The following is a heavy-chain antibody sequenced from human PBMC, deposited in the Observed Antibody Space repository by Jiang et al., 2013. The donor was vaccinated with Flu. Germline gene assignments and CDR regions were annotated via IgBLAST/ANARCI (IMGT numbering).Heavy chain of an antibody. Sequence: GPGLVKPSQTLSLTCTVSGVSISSGDYFWSWIRQPPGKGLEWIAYIYHGDDSYYNPSLKSRGTISVDTSKNQFSLKVRSVTAADTAVYYCAAATSITMWAFDVWGPRDNGHGLF. D-gene: IGHD3-10*02. CDR2: IYHGDDS. CDR1: GVSISSGDYF. V-gene: IGHV4-30-4*01. J-gene: IGHJ3*01. CDR3: AAATSITMWAFDV.